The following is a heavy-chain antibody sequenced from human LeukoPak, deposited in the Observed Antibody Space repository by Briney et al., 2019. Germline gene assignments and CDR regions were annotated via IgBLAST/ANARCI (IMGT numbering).Heavy chain of an antibody. CDR3: ARTSRHYYGSGSNLTPWPAGMDV. Sequence: PSETLSLTCTVSGGSMSGFFWTWIRQPPGKELEWLGSIYYSGSSTKYNSPLKSRVTISVDTSKSQFSLKLNSATAADTAVYYCARTSRHYYGSGSNLTPWPAGMDVWGQGTTVTVSS. CDR1: GGSMSGFF. J-gene: IGHJ6*02. D-gene: IGHD3-10*01. CDR2: IYYSGSST. V-gene: IGHV4-59*01.